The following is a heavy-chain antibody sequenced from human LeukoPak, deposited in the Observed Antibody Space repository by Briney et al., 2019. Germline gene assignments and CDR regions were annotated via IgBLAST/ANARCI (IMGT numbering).Heavy chain of an antibody. CDR3: ASEGLGYSSSWTFDY. V-gene: IGHV3-21*01. CDR1: GFTFSSYS. Sequence: GGSLRLSCAASGFTFSSYSMNWVRQAPGKGLEWVSSISSSSSYIYYADSVKGRFTISRDNAKNSLYLQMNSLRAEDTAVYYCASEGLGYSSSWTFDYWGQGTLVTVSS. D-gene: IGHD6-13*01. CDR2: ISSSSSYI. J-gene: IGHJ4*02.